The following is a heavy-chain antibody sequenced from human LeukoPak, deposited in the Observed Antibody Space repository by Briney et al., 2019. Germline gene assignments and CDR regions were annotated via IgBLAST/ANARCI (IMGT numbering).Heavy chain of an antibody. CDR3: ARGLDNYGSGSSD. CDR1: GYTFTDYA. CDR2: ISAYNGDT. Sequence: GASVKVSCKASGYTFTDYAISWVRQAPGQGLEWMGWISAYNGDTKYAQRFQGRVTMTTDTSTTTAYMELRSLRSDDTAVYYCARGLDNYGSGSSDWGQGTLVTVSS. J-gene: IGHJ4*02. D-gene: IGHD3-10*01. V-gene: IGHV1-18*01.